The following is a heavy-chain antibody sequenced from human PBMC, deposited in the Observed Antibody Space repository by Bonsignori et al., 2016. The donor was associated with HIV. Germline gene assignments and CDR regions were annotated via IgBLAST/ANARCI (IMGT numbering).Heavy chain of an antibody. V-gene: IGHV4-61*02. D-gene: IGHD3-22*01. J-gene: IGHJ6*03. Sequence: SETLSLTCTVSGAPLSSRNHYWSWIRQPAGKGLEWIGRIHASGSTNYNPSLKSRVTISVDTSKNQISLRLTSVTAADTAVYYCARDVEYYYDGFNGIYHHHYYMDVWGQRDRGHRLL. CDR2: IHASGST. CDR3: ARDVEYYYDGFNGIYHHHYYMDV. CDR1: GAPLSSRNHY.